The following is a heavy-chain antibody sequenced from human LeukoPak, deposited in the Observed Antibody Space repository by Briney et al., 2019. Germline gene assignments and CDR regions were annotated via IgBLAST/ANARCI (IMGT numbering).Heavy chain of an antibody. Sequence: WETLSLTCTVSGDSISSYSYYWAWIRQPPGKGLEWIGSILFRGATYYNPSLKPRIIMSVDTSQNNFSLKLTSVTAADTAVYFCARESGDTRTVNSFDFWGRGTLITVSS. V-gene: IGHV4-39*07. J-gene: IGHJ4*01. CDR1: GDSISSYSYY. CDR3: ARESGDTRTVNSFDF. CDR2: ILFRGAT. D-gene: IGHD2-21*01.